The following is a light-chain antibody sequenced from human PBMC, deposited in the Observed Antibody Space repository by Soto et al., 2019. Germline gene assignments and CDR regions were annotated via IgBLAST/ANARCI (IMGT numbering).Light chain of an antibody. CDR2: DAS. V-gene: IGKV3-11*01. Sequence: SVLTQSPSTLSLSPGRRSTLSCRASQNVSSNLLVWYQQHPGQAPRLXIYDASNRATGIPARFSGSGSGTDFTLTISSLEPEDFAVFYCQQRSNWPLITFGQGTRLEIK. J-gene: IGKJ5*01. CDR1: QNVSSN. CDR3: QQRSNWPLIT.